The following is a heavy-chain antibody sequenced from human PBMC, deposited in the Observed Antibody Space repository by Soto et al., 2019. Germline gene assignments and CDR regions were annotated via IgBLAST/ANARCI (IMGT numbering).Heavy chain of an antibody. CDR2: IYYSGST. CDR1: GGSISSYY. CDR3: ARELLGLDDYGDYGNAFDI. Sequence: SETLSLTCTVSGGSISSYYWSWIRQPPGKGLEWIGYIYYSGSTNYNPSLKSRVTISVDTSKNQFSLKLSSVTAADTAVYYCARELLGLDDYGDYGNAFDIWGQGTMVTVSS. J-gene: IGHJ3*02. D-gene: IGHD4-17*01. V-gene: IGHV4-59*01.